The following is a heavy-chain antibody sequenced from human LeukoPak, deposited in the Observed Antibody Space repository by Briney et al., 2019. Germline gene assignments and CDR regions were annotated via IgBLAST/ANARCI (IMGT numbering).Heavy chain of an antibody. V-gene: IGHV3-21*06. Sequence: GGSLRLSCTASGFMLGYFTMNWVRQAPGKGLEWVSSISGAGSSKYYADSGKGRFTISRDNVKNSLNLQMNSLRAEDTAVYYCARESTSSLTPYFDYWGQGTLVTVSS. CDR3: ARESTSSLTPYFDY. J-gene: IGHJ4*02. D-gene: IGHD2-2*01. CDR1: GFMLGYFT. CDR2: ISGAGSSK.